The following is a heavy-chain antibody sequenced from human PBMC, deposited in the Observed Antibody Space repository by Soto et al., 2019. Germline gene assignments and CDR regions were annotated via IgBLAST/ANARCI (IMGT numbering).Heavy chain of an antibody. CDR2: IYLGDSDT. V-gene: IGHV5-51*01. J-gene: IGHJ6*02. CDR1: GYSFTTYW. CDR3: ARHPVSGDYAGFVV. D-gene: IGHD4-17*01. Sequence: RGESLKISCKGSGYSFTTYWIGWVRQMPGKDLEWMGIIYLGDSDTRYSPSFQGQVTISADKSISTAFLQWSSLKASDTAMYYCARHPVSGDYAGFVVWGQGTTVTVSS.